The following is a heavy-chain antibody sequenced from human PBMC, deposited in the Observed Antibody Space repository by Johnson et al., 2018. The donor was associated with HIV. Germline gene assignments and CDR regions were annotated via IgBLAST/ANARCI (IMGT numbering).Heavy chain of an antibody. CDR3: ARDHLIGLLWFGDHKWSGAFDI. V-gene: IGHV3-30*04. J-gene: IGHJ3*02. CDR1: GFTFSS. Sequence: QMLLVESGGGVVQPGRSLRLSCAASGFTFSSMHWDRQAPGKGLEWVAVISHDGSHKYYADSVKGRFTISRDNSKNTLYLQMNSLRAEDTAVYYCARDHLIGLLWFGDHKWSGAFDIWGQGTMVTVSS. CDR2: ISHDGSHK. D-gene: IGHD3-10*01.